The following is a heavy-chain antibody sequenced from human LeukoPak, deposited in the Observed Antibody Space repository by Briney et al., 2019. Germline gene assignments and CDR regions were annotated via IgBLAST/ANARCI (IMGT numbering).Heavy chain of an antibody. V-gene: IGHV1-2*02. CDR2: INPNSGGT. CDR3: ARVEDWNYWFDP. D-gene: IGHD1-7*01. Sequence: ASVTVSCKASGYTFTGYYMHWVRQAPGQGLEWTGWINPNSGGTNYAQKFQGRVTMTRDTSISTAYMELSRLRSDDTAVYYCARVEDWNYWFDPWGQGTLVTVSS. CDR1: GYTFTGYY. J-gene: IGHJ5*02.